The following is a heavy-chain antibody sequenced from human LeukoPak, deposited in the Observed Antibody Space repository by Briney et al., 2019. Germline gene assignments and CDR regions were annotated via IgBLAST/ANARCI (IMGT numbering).Heavy chain of an antibody. CDR3: ARSPVLDRNDWSFAD. D-gene: IGHD1-1*01. J-gene: IGHJ4*02. CDR1: RFTFSSYG. Sequence: GGSLRLSCAASRFTFSSYGMHWVRQAPGNGLEWVALISYDGSNKYYTDSVKGRFTVSRDNPKNTVYLQMNSLRAEDTAVYFCARSPVLDRNDWSFADWGQGTLVTVSS. V-gene: IGHV3-30*03. CDR2: ISYDGSNK.